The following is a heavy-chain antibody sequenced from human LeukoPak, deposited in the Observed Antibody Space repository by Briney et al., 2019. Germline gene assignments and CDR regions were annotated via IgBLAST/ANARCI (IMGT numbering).Heavy chain of an antibody. Sequence: SETLSLTCTVSGGSISSYYWSWIRQPPGKGLEWIGYIYYSGSTNYNPSLKSRVTISVDTSKNQFSLKLSSVTAADTAVYYCARKRHDFWSGSYFDYWGQGTLVTVSS. CDR3: ARKRHDFWSGSYFDY. CDR2: IYYSGST. V-gene: IGHV4-59*01. CDR1: GGSISSYY. D-gene: IGHD3-3*01. J-gene: IGHJ4*02.